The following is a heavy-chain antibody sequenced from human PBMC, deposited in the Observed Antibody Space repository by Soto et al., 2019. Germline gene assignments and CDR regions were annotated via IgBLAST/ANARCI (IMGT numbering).Heavy chain of an antibody. J-gene: IGHJ2*01. Sequence: QVQLQQWGAGLLKPSETLSLTCAVSGGSFSGYYWSWIRQPPGKGLEWIGEIVHSGATNCNPSLKSRVTISVDTSKNQFSLKLSSVTAADTAVYYCARGGGDWYLDLWGRGPLVTVSS. CDR1: GGSFSGYY. D-gene: IGHD2-15*01. CDR2: IVHSGAT. V-gene: IGHV4-34*01. CDR3: ARGGGDWYLDL.